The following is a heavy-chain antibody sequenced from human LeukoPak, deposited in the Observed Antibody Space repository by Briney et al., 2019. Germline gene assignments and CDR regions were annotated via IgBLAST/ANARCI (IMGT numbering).Heavy chain of an antibody. CDR3: AKESGKFDY. J-gene: IGHJ4*02. Sequence: GGSLTLSCVASGLPIADYAMHWVRQAPGEGLEWVSRISGDDDSTFYADSVKGRFIISRDNSKNSLYLEMNSLRTEDDAMYYCAKESGKFDYWGQGTLVAVSS. V-gene: IGHV3-43*02. CDR1: GLPIADYA. CDR2: ISGDDDST.